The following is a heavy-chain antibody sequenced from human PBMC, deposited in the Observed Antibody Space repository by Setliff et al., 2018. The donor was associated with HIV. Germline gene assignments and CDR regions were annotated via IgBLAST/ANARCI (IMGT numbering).Heavy chain of an antibody. CDR2: MNPNTGVA. D-gene: IGHD3-10*01. J-gene: IGHJ6*04. Sequence: ASVKVSCKASGHTFTNVDIHWLRRATGQGLEWMGWMNPNTGVAGYALKFQGRVTMTRDTSISTAHMELSSLTSEDTAVYWCASGKGVGGVIITGGLDVWGKGTTVTVSS. V-gene: IGHV1-8*01. CDR1: GHTFTNVD. CDR3: ASGKGVGGVIITGGLDV.